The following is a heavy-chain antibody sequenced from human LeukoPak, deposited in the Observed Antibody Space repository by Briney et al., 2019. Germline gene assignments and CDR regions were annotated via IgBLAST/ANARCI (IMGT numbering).Heavy chain of an antibody. J-gene: IGHJ4*02. CDR2: IYYSGRT. V-gene: IGHV4-59*01. CDR3: ARVSPWSLSPYDSSNFDY. Sequence: SETLXXXXXVXGGSISSYYXSWIRQPPGKGLEGIGYIYYSGRTNYNPSLTSRVTISVETSKKKFSLKLSSVTAADTAVYYCARVSPWSLSPYDSSNFDYWGQGTLVTVSS. D-gene: IGHD3-22*01. CDR1: GGSISSYY.